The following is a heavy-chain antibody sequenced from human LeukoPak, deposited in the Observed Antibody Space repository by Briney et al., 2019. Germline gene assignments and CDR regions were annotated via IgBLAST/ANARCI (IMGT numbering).Heavy chain of an antibody. V-gene: IGHV3-23*01. CDR3: SKMRGMPREAYHLDH. CDR2: VGSGGTR. J-gene: IGHJ4*02. CDR1: GFNFNIYT. Sequence: TGGSLRLSCAASGFNFNIYTMAWVRQAPGKGLDWISAVGSGGTRYSADSVTGRFPISRDNSKTTVTLQMDRLRAAATAPSYDSKMRGMPREAYHLDHWGRETRLAVSS. D-gene: IGHD3-16*01.